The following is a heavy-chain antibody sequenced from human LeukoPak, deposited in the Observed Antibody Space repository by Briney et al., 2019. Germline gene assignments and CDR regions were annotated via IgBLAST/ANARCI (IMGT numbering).Heavy chain of an antibody. J-gene: IGHJ4*02. Sequence: ASVKVYCKASGYTFTSYYIHWVRQAPGQGLEWMGIIDPSGGSTNYVQKFQGRVTMTTDTSTSTVYMELSSLRSEDTAVYYCARDYCINGVCYIEDYWGQGTLVTVSS. CDR2: IDPSGGST. V-gene: IGHV1-46*01. CDR3: ARDYCINGVCYIEDY. D-gene: IGHD2-8*01. CDR1: GYTFTSYY.